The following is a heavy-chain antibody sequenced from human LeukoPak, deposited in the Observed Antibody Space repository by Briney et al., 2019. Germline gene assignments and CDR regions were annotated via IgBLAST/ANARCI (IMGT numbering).Heavy chain of an antibody. Sequence: GGSLRLSCAASGFTFSSYWMSWVRQAPGKGLEWVANIKQDGSEKYYVDSVKGRFTISRDNAKNSLYLQMNSLRAEDTAVYYCASDFGRVMVRGEYYFDYWGQGTLVTVSS. D-gene: IGHD3-10*01. J-gene: IGHJ4*02. CDR1: GFTFSSYW. CDR3: ASDFGRVMVRGEYYFDY. V-gene: IGHV3-7*03. CDR2: IKQDGSEK.